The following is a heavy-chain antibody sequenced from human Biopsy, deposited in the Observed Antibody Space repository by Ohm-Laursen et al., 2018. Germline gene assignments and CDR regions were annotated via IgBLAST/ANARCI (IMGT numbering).Heavy chain of an antibody. Sequence: TLTLTCTVSGDSISSYYWSWIRQPPGKGLEWIGYVYYTGSTDYNPSLQSRVTISVDTSKNHFSLRLRSVTPADTAIYYCARDRGYYSDRTVPGYFDLWGRGTLVTVSS. CDR1: GDSISSYY. CDR3: ARDRGYYSDRTVPGYFDL. D-gene: IGHD3-22*01. V-gene: IGHV4-59*01. CDR2: VYYTGST. J-gene: IGHJ2*01.